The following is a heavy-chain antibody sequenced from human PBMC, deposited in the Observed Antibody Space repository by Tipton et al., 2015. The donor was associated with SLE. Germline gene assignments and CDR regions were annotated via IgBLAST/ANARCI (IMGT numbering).Heavy chain of an antibody. CDR2: IYYSGST. CDR3: ARESGYDWGDFDY. V-gene: IGHV4-59*11. CDR1: GGSLTGHY. D-gene: IGHD5-12*01. Sequence: TLSLTCAVSGGSLTGHYWSWIRQPPGKGLEWIGYIYYSGSTNYNPSLKSRVTISVDTSKNHFSLKLSSVTAADTAVYYCARESGYDWGDFDYWGQGTLVTVSS. J-gene: IGHJ4*02.